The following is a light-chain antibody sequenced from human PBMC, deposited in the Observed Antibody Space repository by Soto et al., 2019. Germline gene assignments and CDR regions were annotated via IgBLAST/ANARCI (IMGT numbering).Light chain of an antibody. CDR3: MQALQAPPWT. V-gene: IGKV2-28*01. Sequence: IVMTQCPLSLPVTPGESASISCRSSQSLLHSTGYNYLDWYLQKPGQSPQLLIYLGSNRASGVPDRFCGSGSGTDFTLKISRVEAEDVGVYYCMQALQAPPWTFGQGTKVEIK. CDR1: QSLLHSTGYNY. J-gene: IGKJ1*01. CDR2: LGS.